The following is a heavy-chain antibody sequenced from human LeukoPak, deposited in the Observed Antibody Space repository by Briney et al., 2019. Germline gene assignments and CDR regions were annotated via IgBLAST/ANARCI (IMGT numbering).Heavy chain of an antibody. CDR3: ARLRGYCSSTSCYSYFDY. D-gene: IGHD2-2*01. CDR2: IIPIFGTA. V-gene: IGHV1-69*13. J-gene: IGHJ4*02. CDR1: GGTFISYA. Sequence: SVKVSCKASGGTFISYAISWVRQAPGQGLEWMGGIIPIFGTANYAQKFQGRVTITADESTSTAYMELSSLRSEDTAVYYCARLRGYCSSTSCYSYFDYWGQGTLVTVSS.